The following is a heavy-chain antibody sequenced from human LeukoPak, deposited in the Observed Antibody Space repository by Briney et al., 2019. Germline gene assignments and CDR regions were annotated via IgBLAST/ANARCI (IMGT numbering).Heavy chain of an antibody. V-gene: IGHV1-2*02. CDR3: ARPQLLYSNWFGP. CDR1: GYTFTGYY. J-gene: IGHJ5*02. Sequence: ASVKVSCKASGYTFTGYYMHWVRQAPGQGLEWMGWINPNSGGTNYAQKFQGRVTMTRDTSISTAYMELSRLRSDDTAVYYCARPQLLYSNWFGPWGQGTLVTVSS. CDR2: INPNSGGT. D-gene: IGHD2-2*02.